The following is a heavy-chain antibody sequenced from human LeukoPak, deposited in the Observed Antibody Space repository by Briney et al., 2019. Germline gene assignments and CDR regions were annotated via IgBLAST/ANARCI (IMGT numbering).Heavy chain of an antibody. D-gene: IGHD5-18*01. J-gene: IGHJ6*04. CDR2: IWYDGSNK. V-gene: IGHV3-33*01. CDR1: GFTFSSYG. Sequence: PGRSLRLSCAASGFTFSSYGMHWVRQAPGKGLEWVAVIWYDGSNKYYADSVKGRFTISRDNSKNTLYLQMNSLRVEDTAVYYCAREGRDTAGSRLAEDVWGKGTTVPVSS. CDR3: AREGRDTAGSRLAEDV.